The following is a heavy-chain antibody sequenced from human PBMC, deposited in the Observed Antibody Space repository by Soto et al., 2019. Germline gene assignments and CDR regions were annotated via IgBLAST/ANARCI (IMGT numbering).Heavy chain of an antibody. Sequence: SETLSLTCTVSGGSISSSSHYWGWLRQPPGKGLEWIGSIYYSGNVYYNPSLRNRVTISVDTSKNQFSLKLSSVTAADTAVYYCARAGSTSWGFDPWGQGTLVTVSS. D-gene: IGHD2-2*01. J-gene: IGHJ5*02. CDR2: IYYSGNV. CDR3: ARAGSTSWGFDP. V-gene: IGHV4-39*01. CDR1: GGSISSSSHY.